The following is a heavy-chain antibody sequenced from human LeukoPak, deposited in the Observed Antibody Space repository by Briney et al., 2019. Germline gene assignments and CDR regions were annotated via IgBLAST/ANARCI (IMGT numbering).Heavy chain of an antibody. CDR1: GGSVSSGRYY. CDR3: ARATEYCSNGVCLTWFHP. Sequence: SETLSLTCSVSGGSVSSGRYYWTWIRQHPGKGLEWIGYFYYSGSTYYNPSLKSRGTFSVDASKNQFSLRLTSVRSADTAVYYCARATEYCSNGVCLTWFHPWGQGTLVTVSS. V-gene: IGHV4-31*03. CDR2: FYYSGST. D-gene: IGHD2-8*01. J-gene: IGHJ5*02.